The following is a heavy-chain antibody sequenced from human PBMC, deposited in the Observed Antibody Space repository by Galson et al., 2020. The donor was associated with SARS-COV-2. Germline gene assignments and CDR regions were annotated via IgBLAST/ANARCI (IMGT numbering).Heavy chain of an antibody. D-gene: IGHD3-10*01. CDR2: IHYTGNT. Sequence: ASETLSLTCTVSGGSIGASYWSWIRQSPGKGLEWIGYIHYTGNTRYSASLESRATITVDTSKNQVSLKSSSVTAVDTAVYYCARDGWLRELFLSDWGQGILVTVSS. CDR1: GGSIGASY. CDR3: ARDGWLRELFLSD. J-gene: IGHJ4*02. V-gene: IGHV4-59*01.